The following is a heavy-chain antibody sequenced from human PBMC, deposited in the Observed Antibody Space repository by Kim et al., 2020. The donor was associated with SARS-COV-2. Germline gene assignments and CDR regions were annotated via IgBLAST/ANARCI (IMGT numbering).Heavy chain of an antibody. Sequence: SETLSLTCTVSGGSISSSSYYWGWIRQPPGKGLEWIGSIYYSGSTYYNPSLKSRVTISVDTSKNQFSLKLSSVTAADTAVYYCARDGARVMEYYDYVWGSYRYSPYFDYWGQGTLVTVSS. CDR2: IYYSGST. CDR1: GGSISSSSYY. CDR3: ARDGARVMEYYDYVWGSYRYSPYFDY. D-gene: IGHD3-16*02. J-gene: IGHJ4*02. V-gene: IGHV4-39*07.